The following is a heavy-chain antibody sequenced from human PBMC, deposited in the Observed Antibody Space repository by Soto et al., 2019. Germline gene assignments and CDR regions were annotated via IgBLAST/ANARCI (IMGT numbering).Heavy chain of an antibody. V-gene: IGHV4-34*01. CDR2: INHSGST. CDR3: ARGIYLIVDVQRDARDKYYPDS. CDR1: GGSFSGHY. D-gene: IGHD2-15*01. J-gene: IGHJ5*01. Sequence: SETLSLTCAVYGGSFSGHYWSWIRQPPGKGLEWIGEINHSGSTNSNPSLKSRVTISVDTSKNQFSLKLSSVTAADTALYYCARGIYLIVDVQRDARDKYYPDSCRPGTLVTVPS.